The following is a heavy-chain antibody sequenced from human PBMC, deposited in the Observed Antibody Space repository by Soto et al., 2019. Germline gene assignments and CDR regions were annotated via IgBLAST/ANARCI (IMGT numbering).Heavy chain of an antibody. Sequence: QVQLQQSGPGLVKPSQTLSLTCAISGDSVSSNSAAWNWIRQSPSRGLEWLGRTYYRSKWYNDYAVSVKSRITINPDTSKNQFSLQLNSVTPEDTAVYYCARASYDYIWGSYRYVSKTFDYWGQGTLVTVSS. V-gene: IGHV6-1*01. J-gene: IGHJ4*02. CDR1: GDSVSSNSAA. CDR2: TYYRSKWYN. D-gene: IGHD3-16*02. CDR3: ARASYDYIWGSYRYVSKTFDY.